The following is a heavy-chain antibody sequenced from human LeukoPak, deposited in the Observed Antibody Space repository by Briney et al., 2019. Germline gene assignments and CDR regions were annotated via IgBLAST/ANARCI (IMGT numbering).Heavy chain of an antibody. V-gene: IGHV1-8*01. J-gene: IGHJ6*03. CDR3: ASASQFSSGWTNYYYYMDV. CDR1: GYTFTSYD. CDR2: MNPNSGNT. Sequence: ASVKVSCKASGYTFTSYDINWVRQATGQGLEWMGWMNPNSGNTGYAQKFQGRVTMTRNTSISTAYMELSSLRSEDTAVYYCASASQFSSGWTNYYYYMDVWGKGTTVTVPS. D-gene: IGHD6-19*01.